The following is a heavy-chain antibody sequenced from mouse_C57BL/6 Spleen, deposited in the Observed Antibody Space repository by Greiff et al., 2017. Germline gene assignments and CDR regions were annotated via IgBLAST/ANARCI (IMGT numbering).Heavy chain of an antibody. Sequence: EVKLMESGEGLVKPGGSLKLSCAASGFTFSSYAMSWVRQTPEKRLEWVAYISSGGDYIYYADTVKGRFTISRDNARNTLYLQMSSLKSEDTAMYYCTRANYYGSPYYAMDYWGQGTSVTVSS. CDR3: TRANYYGSPYYAMDY. V-gene: IGHV5-9-1*02. J-gene: IGHJ4*01. D-gene: IGHD1-1*01. CDR2: ISSGGDYI. CDR1: GFTFSSYA.